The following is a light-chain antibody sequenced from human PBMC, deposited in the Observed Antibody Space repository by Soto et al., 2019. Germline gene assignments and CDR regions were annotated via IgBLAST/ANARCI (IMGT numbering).Light chain of an antibody. V-gene: IGLV2-14*01. CDR3: SSYTSSSTYV. CDR1: SSDVGNYNY. CDR2: QVS. J-gene: IGLJ1*01. Sequence: QSVLTQPASVSGSPGQSITISCTGTSSDVGNYNYVSWYQQHPGKAPQLMIFQVSNRPSGVSNRFSGSKSGNTASLTISGLQAEDEADYYCSSYTSSSTYVFGTGTKLTVL.